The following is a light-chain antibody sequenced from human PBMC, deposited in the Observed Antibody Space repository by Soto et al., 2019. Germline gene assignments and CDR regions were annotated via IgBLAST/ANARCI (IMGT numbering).Light chain of an antibody. CDR2: GNS. CDR3: QSYDSSLSGFYV. Sequence: QSVLTQPPSVSGAPGQRGTISCTGSSSNIGAGYDVHWYQQLPGTAPKLLIYGNSNRPSGFPDRFSGSKSGTSASLAITGLQAEDEADYYCQSYDSSLSGFYVFGTGTKLTVL. J-gene: IGLJ1*01. V-gene: IGLV1-40*01. CDR1: SSNIGAGYD.